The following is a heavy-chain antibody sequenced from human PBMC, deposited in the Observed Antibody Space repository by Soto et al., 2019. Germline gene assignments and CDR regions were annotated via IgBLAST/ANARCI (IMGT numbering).Heavy chain of an antibody. D-gene: IGHD3-10*01. CDR2: ISAYNGNT. J-gene: IGHJ5*02. V-gene: IGHV1-18*01. CDR3: ARHSKAILWFGELLNWFDP. CDR1: GYTFTSYG. Sequence: GASVKVSCKASGYTFTSYGISWVRQAPGQGLEWMGWISAYNGNTYYNPSLKSRVTMSVDTSKNQFSLKLSSVTAADTAVFYCARHSKAILWFGELLNWFDPWGQGTLVTVSS.